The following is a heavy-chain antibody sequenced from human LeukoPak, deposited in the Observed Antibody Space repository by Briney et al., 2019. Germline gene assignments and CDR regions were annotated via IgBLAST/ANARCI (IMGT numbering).Heavy chain of an antibody. CDR1: GGSISSSSYY. V-gene: IGHV4-39*01. Sequence: KPSETLSLTCTVSGGSISSSSYYWGWIRQPPGKGLEWIGSIYYSGSTYYNPSLKSRVTISVDTSKNQFSLKLSSVTAADTAVYYCARLSGGGYCSSTSCHPPSSPPNWFDPWGQGTLVTVSS. J-gene: IGHJ5*02. CDR2: IYYSGST. D-gene: IGHD2-2*01. CDR3: ARLSGGGYCSSTSCHPPSSPPNWFDP.